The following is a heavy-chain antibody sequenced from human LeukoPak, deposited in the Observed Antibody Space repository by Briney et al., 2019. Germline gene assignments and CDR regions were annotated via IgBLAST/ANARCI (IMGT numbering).Heavy chain of an antibody. CDR1: GGSISSGGYS. CDR2: IYHSGST. Sequence: SQTLSLTCAVSGGSISSGGYSWSWIRQPPGKGLEWIGYIYHSGSTCYNPSLKSRVTISVDRSKNQFSLKLSSVTAADTAVYYCASTSTVTTGYYYYGMDVWGQGTTVTVSS. V-gene: IGHV4-30-2*01. CDR3: ASTSTVTTGYYYYGMDV. D-gene: IGHD4-17*01. J-gene: IGHJ6*02.